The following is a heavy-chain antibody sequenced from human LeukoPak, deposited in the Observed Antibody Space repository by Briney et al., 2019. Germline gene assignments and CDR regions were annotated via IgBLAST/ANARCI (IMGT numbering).Heavy chain of an antibody. J-gene: IGHJ4*02. V-gene: IGHV4-61*02. Sequence: SQTLSLTCTVSGGSISSGSYYWSWIRQPAGKGLEWIGRIYTSGSTNYNPSLKSRVTISVDTSKNQFSLKLSSVTAADTAVYYCARDRYGDYVFDYWGQGTRVTVSS. CDR3: ARDRYGDYVFDY. D-gene: IGHD4-17*01. CDR2: IYTSGST. CDR1: GGSISSGSYY.